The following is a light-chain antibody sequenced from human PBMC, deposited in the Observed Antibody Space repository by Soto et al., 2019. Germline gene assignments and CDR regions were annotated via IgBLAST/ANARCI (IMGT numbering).Light chain of an antibody. V-gene: IGLV2-14*01. CDR1: SSDVGGYNY. CDR3: SSYTSSSTRI. Sequence: QSVLTRPASVSGSPGQSITISCTGTSSDVGGYNYVSWYQQHPGKVPKLMIYDVSNRPSGVSNRFSGSKSGNTASLTISGLQAEDEADYYCSSYTSSSTRIFGGGTKVTVL. CDR2: DVS. J-gene: IGLJ2*01.